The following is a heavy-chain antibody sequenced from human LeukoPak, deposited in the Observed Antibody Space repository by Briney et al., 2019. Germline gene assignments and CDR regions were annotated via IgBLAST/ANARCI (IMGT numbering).Heavy chain of an antibody. V-gene: IGHV3-7*01. CDR3: ARDPGDYYDSSGYYYLDY. CDR1: GFTFSSYW. D-gene: IGHD3-22*01. CDR2: IKQDGSEK. J-gene: IGHJ4*02. Sequence: GGSLRLSCAASGFTFSSYWMSWFRQAPGKGLEWVANIKQDGSEKYYADSVKGRFTISRDNAKNSLYLQMNSLRAEDTAVYYCARDPGDYYDSSGYYYLDYWGQGTLVTVSS.